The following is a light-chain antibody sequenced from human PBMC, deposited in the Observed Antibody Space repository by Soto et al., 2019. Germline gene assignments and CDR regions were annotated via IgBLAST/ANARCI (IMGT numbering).Light chain of an antibody. V-gene: IGKV3-20*01. Sequence: IVLTQSPATLSLSPGETATLSCKASEPIKTFYFGWYQHKPGQSXRVLINGVYTRATGIPDRFSGSGSGTDLTITISRLEPEDFEIYYCQFYGSSLITFGQGTRLEIK. CDR2: GVY. CDR1: EPIKTFY. J-gene: IGKJ5*01. CDR3: QFYGSSLIT.